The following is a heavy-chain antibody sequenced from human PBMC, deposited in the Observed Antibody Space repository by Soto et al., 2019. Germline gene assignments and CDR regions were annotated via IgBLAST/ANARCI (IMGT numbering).Heavy chain of an antibody. D-gene: IGHD6-13*01. Sequence: SETLSLTCTVSGGSISSGGYYCSWIRHHPGKGLEWIGYIYYSGRTYYNPSLKSRVTISVDTSKNQFSLKLSSVTAADTAVYYCARVFSDSSSFFDPWGQGTLVTVSS. J-gene: IGHJ5*02. V-gene: IGHV4-31*03. CDR2: IYYSGRT. CDR3: ARVFSDSSSFFDP. CDR1: GGSISSGGYY.